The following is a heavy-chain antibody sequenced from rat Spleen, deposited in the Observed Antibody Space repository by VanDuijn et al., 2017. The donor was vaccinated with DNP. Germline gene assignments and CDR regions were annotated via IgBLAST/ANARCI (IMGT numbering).Heavy chain of an antibody. CDR2: IKAKSNNYAT. V-gene: IGHV6-6*01. Sequence: EVQLVESGGDLVQPGNSLKLSCATSGFTFSTAWMYWYRQFPEKRLEWVARIKAKSNNYATDYTESVKGRFTISRDDSKSSIYLQMNNLKEEDTAIYYCAWRMYTTDDYFDYWGQGVMVTVSS. J-gene: IGHJ2*01. D-gene: IGHD1-6*01. CDR3: AWRMYTTDDYFDY. CDR1: GFTFSTAW.